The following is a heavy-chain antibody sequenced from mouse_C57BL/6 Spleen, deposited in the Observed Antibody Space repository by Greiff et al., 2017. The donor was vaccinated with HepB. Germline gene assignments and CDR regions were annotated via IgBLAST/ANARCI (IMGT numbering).Heavy chain of an antibody. CDR2: INYDGSST. Sequence: EVKLMESEGGLVQPGSSMKLSCTASGFTFSDYYMAWVRQVPEKGLEWVANINYDGSSTYYLDSLKSRFIISRDNAKNILYLQMSSLKSEDTATYYCARDRRDSNYGYFDVWGTGTTVTVSS. V-gene: IGHV5-16*01. CDR3: ARDRRDSNYGYFDV. J-gene: IGHJ1*03. CDR1: GFTFSDYY. D-gene: IGHD2-5*01.